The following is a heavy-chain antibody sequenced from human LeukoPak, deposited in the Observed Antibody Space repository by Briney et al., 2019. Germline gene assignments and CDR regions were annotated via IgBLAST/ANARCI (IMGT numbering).Heavy chain of an antibody. D-gene: IGHD2-21*01. Sequence: GGSLRLSCAASGFTFSSYAMSWVRQAPGKGLEWVSAISGSGGSTYYADSVKGRFTISRDNSKNTLYLQMNSLRAEDTAVYYCARGIWSARTVDYYLDYWGQGTLVTVSS. V-gene: IGHV3-23*01. CDR3: ARGIWSARTVDYYLDY. CDR1: GFTFSSYA. J-gene: IGHJ4*02. CDR2: ISGSGGST.